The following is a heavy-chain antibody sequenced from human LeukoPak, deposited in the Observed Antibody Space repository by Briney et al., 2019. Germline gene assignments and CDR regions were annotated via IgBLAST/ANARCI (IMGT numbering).Heavy chain of an antibody. CDR3: ARVRRAVVAAYYYYYYMDV. J-gene: IGHJ6*03. V-gene: IGHV4-34*01. CDR1: GGSFSGYY. D-gene: IGHD2-15*01. Sequence: SETLSLTCAVYGGSFSGYYWSWIRQPPGKGLEWIGEINHSGSTNYNPSLKSRVTISVDTSKNQFSLKLGSVTAADTAVYYCARVRRAVVAAYYYYYYMDVWGKGTTVTVSS. CDR2: INHSGST.